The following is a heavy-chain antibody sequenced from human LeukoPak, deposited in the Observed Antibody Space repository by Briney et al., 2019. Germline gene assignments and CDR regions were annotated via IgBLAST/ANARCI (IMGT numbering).Heavy chain of an antibody. V-gene: IGHV3-15*01. CDR2: IKSKTDGGTT. CDR3: TTEGWNDEVYFDY. CDR1: GFTFSSYG. J-gene: IGHJ4*02. D-gene: IGHD1-1*01. Sequence: PGGSLRLSCAASGFTFSSYGMHWVRQAPGKGLEWVGRIKSKTDGGTTDYAAPVKGRFTISRDDSKNTLYLQMNSLKTEDTAVYYCTTEGWNDEVYFDYWGQGTLVTVSS.